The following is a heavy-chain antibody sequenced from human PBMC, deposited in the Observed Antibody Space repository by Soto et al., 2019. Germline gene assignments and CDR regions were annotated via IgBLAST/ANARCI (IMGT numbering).Heavy chain of an antibody. CDR3: ARLSSGGYYTMAY. V-gene: IGHV4-59*08. CDR2: ISDSGST. Sequence: SETLSLTCTVSGGSISSYYWSWIRQPPGKGLEWIGYISDSGSTNYNPSLKSRVTISVDMSRNQFSLKLNSLIAADTAVYYCARLSSGGYYTMAYWGQGTLVTVSS. D-gene: IGHD1-26*01. J-gene: IGHJ4*01. CDR1: GGSISSYY.